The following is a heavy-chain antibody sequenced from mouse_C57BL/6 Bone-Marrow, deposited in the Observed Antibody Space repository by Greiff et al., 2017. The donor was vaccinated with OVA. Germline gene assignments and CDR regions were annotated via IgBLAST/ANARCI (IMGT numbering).Heavy chain of an antibody. CDR3: ARDDGFDY. CDR1: GYSFTGYY. Sequence: EVQLVESGPELVKPGASVKISCKASGYSFTGYYMNWVKQSPEKSLEWIGEINPSTGGTTYNQKFKAKATLTVDKSSSTAYMQLKSLTSEDSAVYYCARDDGFDYWGQGTTLTVSS. V-gene: IGHV1-42*01. J-gene: IGHJ2*01. D-gene: IGHD2-12*01. CDR2: INPSTGGT.